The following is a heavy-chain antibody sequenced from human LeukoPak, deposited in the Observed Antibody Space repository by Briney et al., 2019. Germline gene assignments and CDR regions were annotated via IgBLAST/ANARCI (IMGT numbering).Heavy chain of an antibody. CDR3: ARNYDFWSGYFNSVDS. CDR1: GFTFSSHT. Sequence: GGSLRLSCAASGFTFSSHTMNWVRQAPGKGVEWVSSISSSSSYIYYADSLKGRFTISRDNAKNSLYLRMNSLRAEDTAVYYCARNYDFWSGYFNSVDSWGQGTLVTVSS. D-gene: IGHD3-3*01. CDR2: ISSSSSYI. V-gene: IGHV3-21*01. J-gene: IGHJ5*01.